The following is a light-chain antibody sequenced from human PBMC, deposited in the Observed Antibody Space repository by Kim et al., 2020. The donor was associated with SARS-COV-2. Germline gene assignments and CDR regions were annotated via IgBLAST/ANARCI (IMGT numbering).Light chain of an antibody. CDR2: DVF. V-gene: IGKV1-33*01. CDR1: QDISKC. Sequence: DIQMTQSPSSLSESVGDRVTITCRASQDISKCLTWYQQKPGKAPKLLIYDVFNLQRGVPSRFSGGGSGTDFTLTISSLQPEDIATYDCQQYNNFPYTFGQGTKLEI. CDR3: QQYNNFPYT. J-gene: IGKJ2*01.